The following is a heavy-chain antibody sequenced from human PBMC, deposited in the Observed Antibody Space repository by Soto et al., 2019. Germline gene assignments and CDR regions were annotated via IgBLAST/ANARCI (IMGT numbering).Heavy chain of an antibody. D-gene: IGHD3-3*01. CDR2: IYYSGST. J-gene: IGHJ5*02. Sequence: SEPLSLTCTVSGGSISSGGYYWSWIRQHPGKGQEWIGYIYYSGSTYYNPSLKSRVTISVDTSKNQFSLKLSSVTAADTAVYYCARDRSVEYYDFWSGPGWFDPWGQGTLVTVSS. CDR1: GGSISSGGYY. CDR3: ARDRSVEYYDFWSGPGWFDP. V-gene: IGHV4-31*03.